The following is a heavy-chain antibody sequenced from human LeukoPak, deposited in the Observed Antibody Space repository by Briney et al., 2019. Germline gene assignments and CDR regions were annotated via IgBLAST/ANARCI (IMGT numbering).Heavy chain of an antibody. J-gene: IGHJ4*02. V-gene: IGHV1-69*13. Sequence: SVKVSCKASGGTFSSYAISWVRQAPGQGLEWMGGIIPIFGTANYAQKFQGRVTITADESTSTAYMELSSLRSEDTAVYYCASPSSCYYTLWYWGQGTLVTVSS. CDR1: GGTFSSYA. D-gene: IGHD3-22*01. CDR3: ASPSSCYYTLWY. CDR2: IIPIFGTA.